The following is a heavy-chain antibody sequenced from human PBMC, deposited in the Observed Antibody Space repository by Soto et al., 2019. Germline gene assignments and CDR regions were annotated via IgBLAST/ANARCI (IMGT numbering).Heavy chain of an antibody. J-gene: IGHJ5*02. V-gene: IGHV4-59*01. CDR2: IYYSGST. CDR1: GGSISSYY. Sequence: PSETLSLTCTVSGGSISSYYWSWIRQPPGKGLEWIGYIYYSGSTNYNPSLKSRVTISVDTSKNQFSLKLSSVTAADTAVYYCARSGSGAWSRPLAWFDPWGQGTLVTVSS. D-gene: IGHD3-10*01. CDR3: ARSGSGAWSRPLAWFDP.